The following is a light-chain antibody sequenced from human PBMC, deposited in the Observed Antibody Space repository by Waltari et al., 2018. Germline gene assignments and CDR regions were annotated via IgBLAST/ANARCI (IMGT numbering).Light chain of an antibody. CDR3: QQYGSSPPHT. CDR2: GAS. CDR1: QSVSSSY. V-gene: IGKV3-20*01. J-gene: IGKJ4*01. Sequence: EIVLTQSPGTLSLSPGERATLSCRASQSVSSSYLAWYQQKPGQAPRLLSYGASSRATGIPDRFSGSGSGTDFTLTISRLEPEDFAVYYCQQYGSSPPHTFGGGTKVEIK.